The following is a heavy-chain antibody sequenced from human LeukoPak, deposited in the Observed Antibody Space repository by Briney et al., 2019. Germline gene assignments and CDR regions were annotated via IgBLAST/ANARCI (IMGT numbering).Heavy chain of an antibody. CDR1: GFTFTKHW. J-gene: IGHJ4*02. V-gene: IGHV3-7*01. CDR3: ARDYRGGWNDY. CDR2: IREDGNEK. D-gene: IGHD1-26*01. Sequence: GGSLRLSCAATGFTFTKHWMSWARQTIGKGLECVAKIREDGNEKHYVDSVKGRFTISRDNAKNSLFLQMNNLRVDDTAVYYCARDYRGGWNDYWGQGTLVTVSS.